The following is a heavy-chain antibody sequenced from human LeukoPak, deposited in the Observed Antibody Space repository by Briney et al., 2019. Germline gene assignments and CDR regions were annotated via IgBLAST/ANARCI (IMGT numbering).Heavy chain of an antibody. CDR1: GFSVSSNY. CDR2: LYSGGSS. Sequence: GGSLRLSCAASGFSVSSNYLTWVRQAPGRGLEWVSVLYSGGSSQYADSVKGRFTISKDISKNTFFLQMNSLRAEDTAVYYCARGESGAWNYKRGFDYWGQGTLVTVSP. J-gene: IGHJ4*02. V-gene: IGHV3-53*01. D-gene: IGHD1-7*01. CDR3: ARGESGAWNYKRGFDY.